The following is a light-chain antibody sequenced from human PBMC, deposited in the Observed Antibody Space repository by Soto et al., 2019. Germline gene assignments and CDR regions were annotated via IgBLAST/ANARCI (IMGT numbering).Light chain of an antibody. CDR3: QHGYVAPYS. J-gene: IGKJ2*03. CDR1: PDINVY. CDR2: SAS. V-gene: IGKV1-39*01. Sequence: DIQMTQSPSSVSASIGDSVTITCRASPDINVYLNWYQQKPWEVPKLLIYSASTLHSGVPSRFTGSGSETDFTLTTRSLQPEDFAAYYCQHGYVAPYSFGQGTKVDI.